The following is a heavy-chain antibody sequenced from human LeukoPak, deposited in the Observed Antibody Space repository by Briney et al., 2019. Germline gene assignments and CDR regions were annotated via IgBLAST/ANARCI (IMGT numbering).Heavy chain of an antibody. D-gene: IGHD3-10*01. J-gene: IGHJ4*02. CDR2: IYASGST. V-gene: IGHV4-4*07. CDR1: GGSISSYY. CDR3: ARDRLLWFGELDY. Sequence: PSETLSLTCTVSGGSISSYYWSWIRQPAGKGLEWIGRIYASGSTNYNPSLKSRVTMSVDTSKNQISLKLRSVTAADTAVYYCARDRLLWFGELDYWGQGTLVIVSS.